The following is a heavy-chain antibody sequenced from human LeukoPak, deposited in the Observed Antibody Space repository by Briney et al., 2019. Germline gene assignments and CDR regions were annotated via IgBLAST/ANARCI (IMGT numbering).Heavy chain of an antibody. J-gene: IGHJ6*04. CDR2: ISSSSSYI. CDR1: GXTXXXYX. V-gene: IGHV3-21*01. Sequence: SGXTXXXYXMNWVRQAPGKGLXWVSSISSSSSYIXYADSVKGRFTISRDNAKNSLYLQMNRLRAEDTAVYYXXXXXXXGXXXXXWGXXXXXTVSS. CDR3: XXXXXXGXXXXX.